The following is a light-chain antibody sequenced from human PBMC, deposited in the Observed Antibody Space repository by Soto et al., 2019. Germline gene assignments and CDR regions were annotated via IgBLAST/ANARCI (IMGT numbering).Light chain of an antibody. J-gene: IGLJ1*01. CDR3: SSYTSSSTYV. CDR2: DVS. CDR1: SSDVGGYNY. Sequence: QSALTQPASVSGSPGQSITISCTGTSSDVGGYNYVSWYQQYPGKAPKLMIYDVSNRPSGVSNRFAGSKSGNTASLTISGLQAEEETDYYCSSYTSSSTYVCGTGTKVTVL. V-gene: IGLV2-14*01.